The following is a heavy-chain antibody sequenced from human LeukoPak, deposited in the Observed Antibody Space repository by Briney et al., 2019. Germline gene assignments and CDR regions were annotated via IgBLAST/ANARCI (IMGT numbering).Heavy chain of an antibody. J-gene: IGHJ4*02. Sequence: SETLSLTCTVSGGSLSSSRYYWVWIRQPPGKGLEWIGSIYYSGSTYYNPSLKSRVTISVDTSKNQFSLKLSFVTAADTAVYYCARIVVGALLDYFDYWGQGTLVTVSS. D-gene: IGHD1-26*01. CDR3: ARIVVGALLDYFDY. V-gene: IGHV4-39*01. CDR1: GGSLSSSRYY. CDR2: IYYSGST.